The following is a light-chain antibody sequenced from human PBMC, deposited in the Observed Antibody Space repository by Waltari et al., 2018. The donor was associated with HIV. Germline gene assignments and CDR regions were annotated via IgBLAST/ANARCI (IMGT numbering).Light chain of an antibody. CDR2: GAT. Sequence: EIVLTQSPGTLSLSPGERAPLSCRASQTVSSNYLAWYQQKPGQAPRVLIYGATSRATGIPDRFSGSGSGTDFTLTISRLEPEDFAVYYCQRYGTSPPITFGQGTRLEIK. CDR3: QRYGTSPPIT. J-gene: IGKJ5*01. V-gene: IGKV3-20*01. CDR1: QTVSSNY.